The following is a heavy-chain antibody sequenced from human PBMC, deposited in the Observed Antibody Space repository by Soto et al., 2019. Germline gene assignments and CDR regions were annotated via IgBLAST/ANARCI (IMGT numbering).Heavy chain of an antibody. V-gene: IGHV4-31*03. CDR2: IYYSGST. Sequence: LSLTCTVSGCSISSGGYYWSWIRQHPGKGLEWIGYIYYSGSTYYNPSLKSRVTISVDTSKNQFSLKLSSVTAADTAVYYCAVKTAARPDYYYYMDVWGKGTTVTVSS. D-gene: IGHD6-6*01. CDR3: AVKTAARPDYYYYMDV. CDR1: GCSISSGGYY. J-gene: IGHJ6*03.